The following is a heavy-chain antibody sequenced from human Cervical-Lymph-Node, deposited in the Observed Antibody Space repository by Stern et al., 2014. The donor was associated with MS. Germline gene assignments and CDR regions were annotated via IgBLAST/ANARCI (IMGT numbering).Heavy chain of an antibody. J-gene: IGHJ3*02. CDR1: GFSLSTSGVG. CDR2: IYWDDDK. CDR3: AHRLEDGYSFPSAFDI. Sequence: QVTLKESGPTLVKPTQTLTLTCTFSGFSLSTSGVGVGWIRQPPGKALEWLALIYWDDDKRYSPSLKIRLTITKDTSKNQVVLTMTNMDPVDTATYYCAHRLEDGYSFPSAFDIWGQGTMVTVSS. D-gene: IGHD5-24*01. V-gene: IGHV2-5*02.